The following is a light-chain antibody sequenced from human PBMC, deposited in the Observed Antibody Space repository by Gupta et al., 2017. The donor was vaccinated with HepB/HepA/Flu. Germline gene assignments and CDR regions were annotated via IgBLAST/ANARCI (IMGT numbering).Light chain of an antibody. V-gene: IGKV3-20*01. Sequence: DIEFTQSSGTLSLPPGARATLACRASQSVSSSYLAWYQQKPGQAPRLLLYGTASRAAGIHDRFSGSGSGTDFTLTISRLEPEDFAVFYCQQYGRSSFTFGPGTKVVIK. CDR3: QQYGRSSFT. CDR1: QSVSSSY. J-gene: IGKJ3*01. CDR2: GTA.